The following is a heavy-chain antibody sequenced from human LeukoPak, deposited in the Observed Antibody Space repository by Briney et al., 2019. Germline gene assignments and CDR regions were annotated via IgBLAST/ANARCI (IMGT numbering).Heavy chain of an antibody. D-gene: IGHD3-3*01. CDR1: GFTFSSYA. CDR2: ISVNGGTT. Sequence: GGSLRLSCAASGFTFSSYAMTWVRQAPGKGLEWVSSISVNGGTTYYADSVKGRFTISRDSSKNTLYLQMNSLRAEDTAVYYCARSHFLGSPLDYWGQGTLVTVSS. V-gene: IGHV3-23*01. J-gene: IGHJ4*02. CDR3: ARSHFLGSPLDY.